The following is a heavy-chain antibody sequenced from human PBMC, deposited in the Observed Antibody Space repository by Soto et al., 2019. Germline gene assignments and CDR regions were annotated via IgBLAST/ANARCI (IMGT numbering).Heavy chain of an antibody. CDR3: ASTDGHYYYGMAV. J-gene: IGHJ6*02. Sequence: GGSLRLSCAASGFTFSSYSMNWVRQAPGKGLEWVSSISSSSSYIYYADSVKGRFTISRDNAKNSLYLQMNSLRAEDTAVYYCASTDGHYYYGMAVWGQGTTVTVSS. V-gene: IGHV3-21*01. CDR2: ISSSSSYI. CDR1: GFTFSSYS.